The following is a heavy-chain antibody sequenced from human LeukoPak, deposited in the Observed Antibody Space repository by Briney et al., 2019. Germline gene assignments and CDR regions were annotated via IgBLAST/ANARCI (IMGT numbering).Heavy chain of an antibody. V-gene: IGHV4-39*01. CDR3: ARVGAYSYCPPWYFDY. Sequence: SETLSLTCTVSGGSISSSSYYWGWIRQPPGKGLEWIGSIYYSGSTYYNPSLKSRVTISVDTSKNQFSLKLSSVTAADTAVYYCARVGAYSYCPPWYFDYWGQGTLVTVSS. J-gene: IGHJ4*02. CDR1: GGSISSSSYY. CDR2: IYYSGST. D-gene: IGHD5-18*01.